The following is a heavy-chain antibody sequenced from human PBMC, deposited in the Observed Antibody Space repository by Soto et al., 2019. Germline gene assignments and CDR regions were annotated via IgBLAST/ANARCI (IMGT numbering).Heavy chain of an antibody. Sequence: QVQLVQSGAEVKKPGASVKVSCKASGYTFTSYDINWVRQATGQGLEWMGWMNPNSGNTGYAQKFQGRVTMTRNTSISTAYMELSSMRSEDTAVYYCARGRRVAGDDHFDYWGQGTLVTVSS. CDR2: MNPNSGNT. J-gene: IGHJ4*02. V-gene: IGHV1-8*01. D-gene: IGHD6-19*01. CDR3: ARGRRVAGDDHFDY. CDR1: GYTFTSYD.